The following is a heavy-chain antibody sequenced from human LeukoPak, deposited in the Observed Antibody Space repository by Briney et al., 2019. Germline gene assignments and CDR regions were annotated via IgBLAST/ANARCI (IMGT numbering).Heavy chain of an antibody. CDR1: GYTFTSYG. CDR2: ISVYNGET. J-gene: IGHJ4*02. Sequence: GASVKVSCKASGYTFTSYGVSWVRQAPGQGREWMGWISVYNGETDYAQKLQGRVTMTTDTSTSTAYMELRSLRSDDTAVYYCARDSTSGTRPSDYWGQGTLVTVSS. CDR3: ARDSTSGTRPSDY. D-gene: IGHD1-1*01. V-gene: IGHV1-18*01.